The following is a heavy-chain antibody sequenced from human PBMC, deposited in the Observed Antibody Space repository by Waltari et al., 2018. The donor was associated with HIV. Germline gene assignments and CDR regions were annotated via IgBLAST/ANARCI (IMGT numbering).Heavy chain of an antibody. CDR3: AQDIGPDVVVPVDAN. Sequence: VQLLESGGGLVQPGGSLRLSFAASGFPFRTPPLRWVRQAPGKGLEWVSAISGSGGSTYYADSVKGRFTISRDNSQSTLYLQMNSLRAEDTAEYYCAQDIGPDVVVPVDANWGQGTLATVSS. J-gene: IGHJ4*02. V-gene: IGHV3-23*01. CDR1: GFPFRTPP. D-gene: IGHD2-2*01. CDR2: ISGSGGST.